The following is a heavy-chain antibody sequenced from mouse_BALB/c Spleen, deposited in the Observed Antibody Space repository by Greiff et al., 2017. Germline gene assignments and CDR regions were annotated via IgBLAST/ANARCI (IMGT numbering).Heavy chain of an antibody. CDR1: GYSITSDYA. J-gene: IGHJ2*01. CDR3: ARGAYYGNYRGFDY. CDR2: ISYSGST. V-gene: IGHV3-2*02. D-gene: IGHD2-10*01. Sequence: EVKLMESGPGLVKPSQSLSLTCTVTGYSITSDYAWNWIRQFPGNKLEWMGYISYSGSTSYNPSLKSRISITRDTSKNQFFLQLNSVTTEDTATYYCARGAYYGNYRGFDYWGQGTTLTVSS.